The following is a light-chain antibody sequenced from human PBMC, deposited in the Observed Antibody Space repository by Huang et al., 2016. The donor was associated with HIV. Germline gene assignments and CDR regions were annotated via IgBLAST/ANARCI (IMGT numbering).Light chain of an antibody. J-gene: IGKJ5*01. CDR1: QSISSN. V-gene: IGKV1-39*01. CDR2: AAS. Sequence: DIQVTQSPSSLSASVGDRVTISCRAGQSISSNLNWYQQKPGQAPNLLIFAASNLQSGGPSRFSGSGSGTNFTLTISSLQPEDFATYYCQESYSSLSITFGQGTRL. CDR3: QESYSSLSIT.